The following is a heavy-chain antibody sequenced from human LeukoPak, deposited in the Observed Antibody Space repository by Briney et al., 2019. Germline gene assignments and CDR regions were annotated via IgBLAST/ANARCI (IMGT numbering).Heavy chain of an antibody. CDR2: IYPGDSDT. V-gene: IGHV5-51*01. Sequence: GESLKISCKGSGYRFTSYWIGWVRQMPGKGLEWMGIIYPGDSDTRYSPSFQGQVTISADQSLSTAYLQWSSLKASDTAMYYCSRRYCSGGSCYSSFDPWGQGTLVTVSS. D-gene: IGHD2-15*01. CDR1: GYRFTSYW. CDR3: SRRYCSGGSCYSSFDP. J-gene: IGHJ5*02.